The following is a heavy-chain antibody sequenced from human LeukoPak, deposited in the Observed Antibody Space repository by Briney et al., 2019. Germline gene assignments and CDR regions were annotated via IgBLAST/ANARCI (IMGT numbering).Heavy chain of an antibody. D-gene: IGHD3-22*01. V-gene: IGHV3-23*01. CDR3: AKDEALGMDSSGYYFYFDY. J-gene: IGHJ4*02. CDR1: GFPFSSYA. CDR2: ISDSGGGT. Sequence: GGSLRLSCAGSGFPFSSYAMGWVRQAPGKGLEWVSGISDSGGGTYYADSVKGRFTISRDNSKNTLYLQMDSLRAEDTAVYYCAKDEALGMDSSGYYFYFDYWGQGTLVTVSS.